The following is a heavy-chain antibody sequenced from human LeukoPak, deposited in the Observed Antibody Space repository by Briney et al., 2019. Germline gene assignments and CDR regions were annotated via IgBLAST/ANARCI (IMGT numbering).Heavy chain of an antibody. CDR2: ISGSGGST. Sequence: GGSLRLSCAASGFAFNPYAMSWVRQAPGKGLEWVSAISGSGGSTYYADSVKGRFTISRDNSKNTLYLQMNSLRAEDTAVYYCAKDTPIAAAGTMAWGQGTMVTVSS. CDR3: AKDTPIAAAGTMA. D-gene: IGHD6-13*01. J-gene: IGHJ3*01. V-gene: IGHV3-23*01. CDR1: GFAFNPYA.